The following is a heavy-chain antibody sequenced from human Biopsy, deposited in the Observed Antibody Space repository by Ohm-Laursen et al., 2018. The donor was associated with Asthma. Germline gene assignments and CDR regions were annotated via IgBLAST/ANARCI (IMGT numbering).Heavy chain of an antibody. CDR2: IYYSGRT. D-gene: IGHD6-6*01. V-gene: IGHV4-39*02. J-gene: IGHJ2*01. Sequence: GTLSLTRIVSGDAMSTSGSYWGWIRQSPGKGLEWIGSIYYSGRTYYNPSLESRVTISADTSKNHFSLKVTSVTAADTAVYYCARAVSSSSYWCFDLWGRGDLVTVSS. CDR3: ARAVSSSSYWCFDL. CDR1: GDAMSTSGSY.